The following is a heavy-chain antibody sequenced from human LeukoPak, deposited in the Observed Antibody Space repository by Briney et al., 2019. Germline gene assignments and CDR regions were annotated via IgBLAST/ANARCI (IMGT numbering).Heavy chain of an antibody. V-gene: IGHV3-7*01. CDR2: IKQDGSEK. CDR1: GFTFSSYW. J-gene: IGHJ4*02. Sequence: PGGSLRLSCAASGFTFSSYWMSWVRQAPGKGLEWVAKIKQDGSEKYYVDSVKGRFTISRDNARNSLYLQMNSLRAEDTAVYYCAREQRYYGSGSYYISFDSWGQGTLVTVSS. D-gene: IGHD3-10*01. CDR3: AREQRYYGSGSYYISFDS.